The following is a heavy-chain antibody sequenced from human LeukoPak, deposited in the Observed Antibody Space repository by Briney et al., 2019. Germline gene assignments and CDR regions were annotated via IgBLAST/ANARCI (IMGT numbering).Heavy chain of an antibody. V-gene: IGHV4-59*01. CDR1: GGSISSYY. D-gene: IGHD3-9*01. J-gene: IGHJ5*02. Sequence: SETLSLTCTVSGGSISSYYWSWIRQPPGKGLERIGYIYYSGSTNYNPSLKSRVTISVDTSKNQFSLKLSSVTAADTAVYYCARDLNFDTTWFDPWGQGTLVTVSS. CDR3: ARDLNFDTTWFDP. CDR2: IYYSGST.